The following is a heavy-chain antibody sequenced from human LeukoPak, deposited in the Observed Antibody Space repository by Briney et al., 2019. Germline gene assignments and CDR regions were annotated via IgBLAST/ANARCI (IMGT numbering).Heavy chain of an antibody. CDR2: MNPNSGNT. V-gene: IGHV1-8*03. J-gene: IGHJ4*02. CDR1: GYTFTSYG. CDR3: NYGSGSTDY. D-gene: IGHD3-10*01. Sequence: ASVKVSCKASGYTFTSYGISWVRQATGQGLEWMGWMNPNSGNTGYAQKFQGRVTITRNTSISTAYMELSSLRSEDTAVYYCNYGSGSTDYWGQGTLVTVSS.